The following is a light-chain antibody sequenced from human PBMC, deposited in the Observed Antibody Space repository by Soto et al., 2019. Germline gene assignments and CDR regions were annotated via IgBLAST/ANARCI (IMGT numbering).Light chain of an antibody. V-gene: IGLV2-14*03. CDR1: SSDVGGYKY. Sequence: QSALTQPASVSGSTGRSITISCTGSSSDVGGYKYVSWYQQHPGKAPKLMIYDIRNRPSGVSNRFSGSKSGNTASLTISGLQAEDETDYYCSSYISSSTRVFGTGTKVTV. J-gene: IGLJ1*01. CDR2: DIR. CDR3: SSYISSSTRV.